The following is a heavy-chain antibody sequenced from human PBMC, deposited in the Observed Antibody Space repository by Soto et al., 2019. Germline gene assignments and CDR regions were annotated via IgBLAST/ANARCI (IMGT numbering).Heavy chain of an antibody. D-gene: IGHD3-3*01. V-gene: IGHV1-69*01. Sequence: QVQLVQSGAEVKKPGSSVKVSCKASGGTFSSYAISWVRQAPGQGLEWMGGIIPIFGTANYAQKFQGRVTITGDESTSTAYMELSSLRSEDTAVYYCATSVLRFLEWSAYYYGMDVWGQGTTVTVSS. J-gene: IGHJ6*02. CDR1: GGTFSSYA. CDR2: IIPIFGTA. CDR3: ATSVLRFLEWSAYYYGMDV.